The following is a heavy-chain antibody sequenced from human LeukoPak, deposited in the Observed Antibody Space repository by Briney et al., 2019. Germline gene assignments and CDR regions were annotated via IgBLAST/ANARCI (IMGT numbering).Heavy chain of an antibody. J-gene: IGHJ6*02. CDR2: ISGSGGST. CDR3: AKAASSSWPSYYYGMDV. Sequence: GGSLRLSCAASGFTLSSYAMSWVRQAPGKGLEWVSAISGSGGSTYYADSAKGRFTISKDNSKNTVYLQMSSLRVDDTAVYYCAKAASSSWPSYYYGMDVWGQGTTVTVSS. CDR1: GFTLSSYA. D-gene: IGHD6-13*01. V-gene: IGHV3-23*01.